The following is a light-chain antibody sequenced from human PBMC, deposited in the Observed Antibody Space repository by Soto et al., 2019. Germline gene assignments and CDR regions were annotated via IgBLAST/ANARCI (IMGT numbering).Light chain of an antibody. CDR3: CSYAGSYILI. J-gene: IGLJ2*01. CDR1: SSDVGGYNY. CDR2: GVS. Sequence: QSALTQPRSVSGSPGQSVTISCTGTSSDVGGYNYVSWYQQHPGKVPKLMIFGVSKRPSGVPDRFSGSKSGNTASLTISGLQAEDEADYHCCSYAGSYILIFGGGTKLTVL. V-gene: IGLV2-11*01.